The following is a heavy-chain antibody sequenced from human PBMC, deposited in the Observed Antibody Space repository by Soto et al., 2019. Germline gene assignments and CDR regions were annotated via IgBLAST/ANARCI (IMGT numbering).Heavy chain of an antibody. D-gene: IGHD6-19*01. Sequence: EVQLVESGGGLVQPGGSLRLSCAASGFTFSSYWMHWVRQAPGKGLVWVSRMNSDGSSTSYADSVKGRLTISRDNAKNTLYLQVNSLRAEDTAVYYCARGPPPGSSGWYPPDYWGQGTLVTVSS. CDR2: MNSDGSST. J-gene: IGHJ4*02. V-gene: IGHV3-74*01. CDR3: ARGPPPGSSGWYPPDY. CDR1: GFTFSSYW.